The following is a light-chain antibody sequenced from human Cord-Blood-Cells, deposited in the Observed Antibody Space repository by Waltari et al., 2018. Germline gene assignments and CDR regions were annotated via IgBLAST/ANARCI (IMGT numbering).Light chain of an antibody. Sequence: SYELTQPPSVSVSPGQTASITCSGDKLGDKYACWYQQKPGQSPVLVIYQDSKRPSGIPERLSGSNSGNTATLTIGGTQAMDEADYYCQAWDSSTYVFGTGTKVTVL. V-gene: IGLV3-1*01. J-gene: IGLJ1*01. CDR3: QAWDSSTYV. CDR1: KLGDKY. CDR2: QDS.